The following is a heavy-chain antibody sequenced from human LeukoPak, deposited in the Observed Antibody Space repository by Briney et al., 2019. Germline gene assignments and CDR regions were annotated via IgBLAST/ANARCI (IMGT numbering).Heavy chain of an antibody. Sequence: SQTLSLTCAISGDSVSSNSAAWNWIRQSPSRGLEWLGRTYYRSKWYNDYAVSVKSRITINPDTSKNQFSLQLNSVTPEDTAVYYCAREGNYDFWSGYCSSFYYYYGMDVWGQGTTVTVSS. J-gene: IGHJ6*02. CDR2: TYYRSKWYN. D-gene: IGHD3-3*01. CDR3: AREGNYDFWSGYCSSFYYYYGMDV. CDR1: GDSVSSNSAA. V-gene: IGHV6-1*01.